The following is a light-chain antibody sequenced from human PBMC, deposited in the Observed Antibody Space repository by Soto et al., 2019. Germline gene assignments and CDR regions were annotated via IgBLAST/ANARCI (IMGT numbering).Light chain of an antibody. V-gene: IGLV2-23*02. CDR2: EVE. J-gene: IGLJ1*01. Sequence: QSALAQPASVSGSPGQSITISCTGSGRDIGAYNYVSWYQQHPGKAPKLIIYEVENRPSGVSNRFSASKSGNTASLTISGLQAEDEADYYCCSSAGSNYVFGTGTKVTVL. CDR3: CSSAGSNYV. CDR1: GRDIGAYNY.